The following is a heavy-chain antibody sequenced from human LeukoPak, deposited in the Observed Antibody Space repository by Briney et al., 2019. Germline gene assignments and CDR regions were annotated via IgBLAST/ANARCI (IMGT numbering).Heavy chain of an antibody. CDR2: IYYSGGST. CDR3: ARYSGSYYYFDY. J-gene: IGHJ4*02. V-gene: IGHV4-59*08. Sequence: SETLSLTCTVSGGSISSYYWSWIRQPPGKGLEWIGYIYYSGGSTNYNPSLKSRVTISIDTSKNQFSLKVSSVTAADTAVYYCARYSGSYYYFDYWGQGTLVTVSP. CDR1: GGSISSYY. D-gene: IGHD1-26*01.